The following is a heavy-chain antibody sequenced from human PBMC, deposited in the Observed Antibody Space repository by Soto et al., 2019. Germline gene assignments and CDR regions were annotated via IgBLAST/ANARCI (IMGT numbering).Heavy chain of an antibody. J-gene: IGHJ5*02. CDR3: ARGGYCSGGSCYSGYNWFDP. CDR1: GFTFDDYG. CDR2: INWNGGST. Sequence: EVQLVESGGGVVRPGGSLRLSCAASGFTFDDYGMSWVRQAPGKGLEWVSGINWNGGSTGYADSVKGRFTISRDNAKNSLYLQMNSLRAEDTALYHCARGGYCSGGSCYSGYNWFDPWGQGTLVTVSS. D-gene: IGHD2-15*01. V-gene: IGHV3-20*01.